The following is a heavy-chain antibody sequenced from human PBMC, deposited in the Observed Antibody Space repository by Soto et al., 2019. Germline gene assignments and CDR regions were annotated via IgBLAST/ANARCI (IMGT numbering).Heavy chain of an antibody. Sequence: PSETLSLSCAVYGGSFSGYYWSWIRQPPGKGLEWIGEINHSGSTNYNPSLKSRVTISVDTSKNQFSLKLSSVTAADTAVYSCAKKYSGNWFDPWGQG. J-gene: IGHJ5*02. CDR1: GGSFSGYY. D-gene: IGHD6-6*01. CDR3: AKKYSGNWFDP. V-gene: IGHV4-34*01. CDR2: INHSGST.